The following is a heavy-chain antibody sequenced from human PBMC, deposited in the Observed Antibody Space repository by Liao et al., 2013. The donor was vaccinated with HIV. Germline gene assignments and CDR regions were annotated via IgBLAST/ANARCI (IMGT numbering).Heavy chain of an antibody. CDR1: GGSISSYY. D-gene: IGHD5-24*01. CDR2: INHSGST. Sequence: QVQLQESGPGLVKPSETLSLTCTVSGGSISSYYWSWIRQPAGKGLEWIGEINHSGSTNYNPSLKSRVTISVDTSKNQFSLKLSSVTAADTAVYYCARVSRWLRGLVDYWGQGTLVTVSS. V-gene: IGHV4-59*12. CDR3: ARVSRWLRGLVDY. J-gene: IGHJ4*02.